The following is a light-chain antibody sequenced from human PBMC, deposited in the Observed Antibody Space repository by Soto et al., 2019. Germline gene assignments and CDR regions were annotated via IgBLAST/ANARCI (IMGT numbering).Light chain of an antibody. CDR2: GAS. CDR1: QSVTNNY. V-gene: IGKV3-20*01. Sequence: EIVVTQSPGTLSLSPGERATLSCRASQSVTNNYLAWYQQKPSQAPRLLIFGASSRAAGIPDRFSGSGSGTDFTLTISSLQREDFATYFCQQSYSSSWTFGQGTKVDI. J-gene: IGKJ1*01. CDR3: QQSYSSSWT.